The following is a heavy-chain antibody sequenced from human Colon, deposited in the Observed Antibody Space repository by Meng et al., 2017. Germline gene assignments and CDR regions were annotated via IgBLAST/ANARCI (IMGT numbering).Heavy chain of an antibody. D-gene: IGHD2-15*01. CDR3: ARSTPSLDY. V-gene: IGHV1-2*02. Sequence: QVRLVQPGTEVKRPGASLKVSCKASGYSFSDCYIHWVRQAPGQGLEWMGWIVPNSGDTNYAQKFQGRVTMTRDTSISTTYMELIRLTSDDTAVYYCARSTPSLDYWGQGTLVTVSS. J-gene: IGHJ4*02. CDR1: GYSFSDCY. CDR2: IVPNSGDT.